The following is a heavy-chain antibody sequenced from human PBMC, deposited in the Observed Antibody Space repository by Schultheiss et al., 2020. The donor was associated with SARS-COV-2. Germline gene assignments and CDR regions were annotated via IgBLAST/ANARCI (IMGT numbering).Heavy chain of an antibody. CDR1: GFTFSNAW. V-gene: IGHV3-7*03. CDR2: IKQDGSEK. Sequence: GGSLRLSCAASGFTFSNAWMNWVRQAPGKGLEWVANIKQDGSEKYYVDSVKGRFTISRDNAKNSLYLQMNSLRAEDTAVYYCARGKMYSDRYYFDYWGQGTLVTVSS. D-gene: IGHD6-13*01. J-gene: IGHJ4*02. CDR3: ARGKMYSDRYYFDY.